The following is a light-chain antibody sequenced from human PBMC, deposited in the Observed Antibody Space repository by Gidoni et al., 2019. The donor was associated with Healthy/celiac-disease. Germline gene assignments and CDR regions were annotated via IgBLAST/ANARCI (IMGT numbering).Light chain of an antibody. Sequence: EIVLTQSPATLSLSPGERATLSCRASQSVSSYLAWYQQKPGQAPRLLIYDASNRATGIPARFSGSGSGTDFTLTIRSLEPEDFAVYYCQQRSNWPPITFGQGTRLEIK. J-gene: IGKJ5*01. CDR3: QQRSNWPPIT. CDR2: DAS. V-gene: IGKV3-11*01. CDR1: QSVSSY.